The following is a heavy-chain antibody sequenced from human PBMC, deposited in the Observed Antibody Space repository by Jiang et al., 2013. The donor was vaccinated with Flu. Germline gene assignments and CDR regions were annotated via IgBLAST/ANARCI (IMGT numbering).Heavy chain of an antibody. Sequence: GAEVKKPGASVKVSCKASGYTLTGYHIHWVRQAPGQGPEWMGWINPKNGGINYSQKFQGRVTMTRDTSTSTAYMELSRLRSDDTAVYYCAKSGHDFWTGFESYFDYWGQGTLVTVSS. CDR1: GYTLTGYH. D-gene: IGHD3/OR15-3a*01. CDR2: INPKNGGI. CDR3: AKSGHDFWTGFESYFDY. J-gene: IGHJ4*02. V-gene: IGHV1-2*02.